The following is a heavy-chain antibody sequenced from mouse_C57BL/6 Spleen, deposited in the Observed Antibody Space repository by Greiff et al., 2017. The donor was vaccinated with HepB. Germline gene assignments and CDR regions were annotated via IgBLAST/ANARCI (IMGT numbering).Heavy chain of an antibody. CDR2: IYPGDGDT. CDR3: ASDYYGSSYDYAMDY. Sequence: VQLQESGPELVKPGASVKISCKASGYAFSSSWMNWVKQRPGKGLEWIGRIYPGDGDTNYNGKFKGKATLTADKSSSTAYMQLSSLTSEDSAVYFCASDYYGSSYDYAMDYWGQGTSVTVSS. V-gene: IGHV1-82*01. D-gene: IGHD1-1*01. J-gene: IGHJ4*01. CDR1: GYAFSSSW.